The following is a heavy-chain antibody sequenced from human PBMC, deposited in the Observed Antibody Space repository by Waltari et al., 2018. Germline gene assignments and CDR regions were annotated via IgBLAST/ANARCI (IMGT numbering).Heavy chain of an antibody. J-gene: IGHJ4*02. CDR1: GSTFTGYY. CDR3: ASVGYCTNGVCYTAIDY. CDR2: INPNSGGT. D-gene: IGHD2-8*01. V-gene: IGHV1-2*06. Sequence: QVQLVQSGAEVKKPGASVKVSCKASGSTFTGYYLHCVLQAPGQGLEWMGLINPNSGGTNYAQKLQGRVTMTRDTSISTAYMELGRLRSDDTAVYYCASVGYCTNGVCYTAIDYWGQGTLVTVSS.